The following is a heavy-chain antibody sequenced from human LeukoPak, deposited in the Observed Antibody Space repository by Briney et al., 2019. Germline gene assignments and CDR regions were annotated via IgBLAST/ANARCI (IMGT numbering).Heavy chain of an antibody. CDR1: GYSFTDYD. J-gene: IGHJ4*02. Sequence: ASVKISCKASGYSFTDYDINWVRQAAGQGLEWMGWINPNSGGTNYAQKFQGRVTMTRDTSISTAYMELSRLRSDDTAVYYCARERVAARLPRDGATGYWGQGTLVTVSS. CDR2: INPNSGGT. V-gene: IGHV1-2*02. D-gene: IGHD6-6*01. CDR3: ARERVAARLPRDGATGY.